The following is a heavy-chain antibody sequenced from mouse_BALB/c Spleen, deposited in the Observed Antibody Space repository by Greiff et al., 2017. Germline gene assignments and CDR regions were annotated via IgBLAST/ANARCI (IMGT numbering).Heavy chain of an antibody. V-gene: IGHV1-5*01. J-gene: IGHJ4*01. Sequence: VQLQQSGTVLARPGASVKMSCKASGYTFTSYWMHWVKQRPGQGLEWIGAIYPGNSDTSYNQKFKGKAKLTAVTSTSTAYMELSSLTNEDSAVYYCTREEYRYNAMDYWGQGTSVTVSS. CDR3: TREEYRYNAMDY. CDR1: GYTFTSYW. D-gene: IGHD2-14*01. CDR2: IYPGNSDT.